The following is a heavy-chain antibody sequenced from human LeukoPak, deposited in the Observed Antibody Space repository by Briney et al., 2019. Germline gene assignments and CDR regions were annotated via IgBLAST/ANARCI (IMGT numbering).Heavy chain of an antibody. Sequence: SETLSPTCTVSGGSINSYYWSWIRQPPGKGLEWIGHIYYSGSTYYNPSLKSRVTISVDTSKNQFSLKLTSVTAADTAVYYCARGPPRTGRERYFDYWGRGTLVTVSS. CDR1: GGSINSYY. CDR3: ARGPPRTGRERYFDY. V-gene: IGHV4-59*01. D-gene: IGHD1-1*01. J-gene: IGHJ4*02. CDR2: IYYSGST.